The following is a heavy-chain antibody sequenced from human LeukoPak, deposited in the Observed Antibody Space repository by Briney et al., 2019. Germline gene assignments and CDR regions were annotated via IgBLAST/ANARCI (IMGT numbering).Heavy chain of an antibody. J-gene: IGHJ5*02. CDR3: LRREGP. Sequence: GESLKISCKGSGYSFTTYWIAWVRQMPGKGLEWMGIIYPADSGARHSPSFQGQVTMSADKSIGTAYLPWSSLKASASAMYYCLRREGPWGQGTLVTVSS. V-gene: IGHV5-51*01. CDR1: GYSFTTYW. CDR2: IYPADSGA.